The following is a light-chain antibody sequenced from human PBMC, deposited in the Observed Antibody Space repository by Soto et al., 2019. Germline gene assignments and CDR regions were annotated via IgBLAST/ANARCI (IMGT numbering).Light chain of an antibody. CDR2: SNN. CDR1: GSNIGGNT. Sequence: QSVLTQPPSASGTPGQRVTISCSGSGSNIGGNTVNWYQQLPGTAPKLLIHSNNQRPSGVPDRFSGSKSGTSASLAISGLQSEDEADYYCAAWDDSLNGYVFGTGTKGHRP. J-gene: IGLJ1*01. CDR3: AAWDDSLNGYV. V-gene: IGLV1-44*01.